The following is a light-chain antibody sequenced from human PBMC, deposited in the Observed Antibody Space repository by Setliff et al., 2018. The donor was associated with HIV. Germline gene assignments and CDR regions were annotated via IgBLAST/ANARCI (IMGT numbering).Light chain of an antibody. CDR2: GAS. CDR3: QKYGNLPAT. Sequence: EIVLTQSPGTLSLSPGERATLSCRASQSVSSSDLAWYQQKPGQAPKLLIFGASSRAAGIPDRFSGSGSGTAFTLTISRLEPEDFAVYYCQKYGNLPATVGQGTKVDIK. CDR1: QSVSSSD. V-gene: IGKV3-20*01. J-gene: IGKJ2*01.